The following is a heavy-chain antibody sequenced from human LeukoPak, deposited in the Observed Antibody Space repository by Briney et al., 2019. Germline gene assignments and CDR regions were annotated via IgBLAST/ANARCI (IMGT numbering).Heavy chain of an antibody. J-gene: IGHJ4*02. CDR1: GGSISSYY. CDR3: ARDYYDSSGYYYSFDY. CDR2: IYYSGST. Sequence: SETLSLTCTVSGGSISSYYWSWIRQPPGKGLEWIGYIYYSGSTNYNPSLKSRVTISVDTSKNQFSLKLSSVTAADTAVYYCARDYYDSSGYYYSFDYWGQGTLVTVSS. D-gene: IGHD3-22*01. V-gene: IGHV4-59*01.